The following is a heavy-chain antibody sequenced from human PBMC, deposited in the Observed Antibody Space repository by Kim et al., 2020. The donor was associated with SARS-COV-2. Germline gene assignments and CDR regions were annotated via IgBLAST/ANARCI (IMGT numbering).Heavy chain of an antibody. Sequence: TNYGQKFQGRVTMTRDTSSSTAYMELSRLRSDDTAVYYCARGGAGDWFDPWGQGTLVTVSS. J-gene: IGHJ5*02. CDR2: T. D-gene: IGHD1-26*01. V-gene: IGHV1-2*02. CDR3: ARGGAGDWFDP.